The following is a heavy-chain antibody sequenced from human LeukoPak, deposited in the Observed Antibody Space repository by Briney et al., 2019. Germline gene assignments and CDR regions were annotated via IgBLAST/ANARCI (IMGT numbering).Heavy chain of an antibody. J-gene: IGHJ4*02. CDR2: ISSTSSVI. V-gene: IGHV3-48*04. Sequence: GGSLRLSCAASGFTFSSYSMNWVRQAPGKGLEWVSYISSTSSVIYYADSVKGRFTISRDNAKNSLYLQMNSLRAEDTAVYYCARNLPAADYWGQGTLVTVSS. CDR1: GFTFSSYS. D-gene: IGHD2-2*01. CDR3: ARNLPAADY.